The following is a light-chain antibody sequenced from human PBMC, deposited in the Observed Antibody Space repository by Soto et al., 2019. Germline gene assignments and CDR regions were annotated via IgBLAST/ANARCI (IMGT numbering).Light chain of an antibody. V-gene: IGLV1-40*01. Sequence: QSVLTQPPSVSRAPGQRVTISCTGSSSNIGAGYDVHWYQHLPGTAPKLLIYGSSNRPSGVPDRFSGSKSGTSASLAITGLQAEDEADYYCQSYDSSLSRPRFGGGTKLTVL. CDR2: GSS. J-gene: IGLJ2*01. CDR1: SSNIGAGYD. CDR3: QSYDSSLSRPR.